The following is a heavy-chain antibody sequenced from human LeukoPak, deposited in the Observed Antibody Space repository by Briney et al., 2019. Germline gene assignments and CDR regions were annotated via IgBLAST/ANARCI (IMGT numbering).Heavy chain of an antibody. CDR3: AKGASGVFDY. Sequence: GGSLRLSCAASGFTFNAYGMHWVRQAPGKGLEWVAFIHSDASNEYYPASVKGRFTISRDNSKNTLYLQMNILRAEDTALYYCAKGASGVFDYWGQGTLVTVSS. J-gene: IGHJ4*02. CDR1: GFTFNAYG. D-gene: IGHD2-8*01. CDR2: IHSDASNE. V-gene: IGHV3-30*02.